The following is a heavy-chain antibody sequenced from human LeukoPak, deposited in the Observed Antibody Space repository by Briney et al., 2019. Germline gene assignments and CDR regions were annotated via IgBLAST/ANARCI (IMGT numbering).Heavy chain of an antibody. J-gene: IGHJ5*02. CDR3: AKDPAAIPGWFDP. V-gene: IGHV3-30*02. Sequence: DSVKGRFTISRDNSKNTLYLQMNSLRAEDTAVYYCAKDPAAIPGWFDPWGRGTLVTVSS. D-gene: IGHD2-2*02.